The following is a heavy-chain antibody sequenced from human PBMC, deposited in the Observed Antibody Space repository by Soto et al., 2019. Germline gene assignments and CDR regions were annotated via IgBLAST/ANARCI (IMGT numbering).Heavy chain of an antibody. CDR1: GYTFTSYD. J-gene: IGHJ6*03. Sequence: ASVKVSCKASGYTFTSYDINWVRQATGQGLEWMGWMNPNSGNTGYAQKFQGRVTMTRKTSISTAYMELSSLRSEDTAVYYCARHMRTGYSEDYYYYYMDVWGKGTTVTVSS. D-gene: IGHD3-9*01. V-gene: IGHV1-8*01. CDR2: MNPNSGNT. CDR3: ARHMRTGYSEDYYYYYMDV.